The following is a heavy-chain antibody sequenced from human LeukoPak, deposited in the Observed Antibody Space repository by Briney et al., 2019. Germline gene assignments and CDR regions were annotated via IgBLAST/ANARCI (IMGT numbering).Heavy chain of an antibody. D-gene: IGHD6-19*01. J-gene: IGHJ4*02. CDR3: ARHSQLSVAGTVGY. V-gene: IGHV4-39*01. Sequence: SETLSLICTVSGGSISSSSYYWGWIRQPPGKGLEWIGSIYYSGSTYYNPSLKSRVTISVDTSKNQFSLKLSSVTAADTAVYYCARHSQLSVAGTVGYWGQGTLVSVSS. CDR2: IYYSGST. CDR1: GGSISSSSYY.